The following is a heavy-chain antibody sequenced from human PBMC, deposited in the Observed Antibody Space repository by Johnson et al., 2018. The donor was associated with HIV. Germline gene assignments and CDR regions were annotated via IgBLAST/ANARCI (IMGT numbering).Heavy chain of an antibody. CDR1: GFTFSSYA. CDR3: AKAVGGYAFDI. V-gene: IGHV3-30-3*01. D-gene: IGHD1-26*01. J-gene: IGHJ3*02. Sequence: QMQLVESGGGVVQPGRSLRLSCAASGFTFSSYAMHWVRQALGKGLEWVAVISYDGSNKYYGDSVKGRFTISRDNSKNTLYLQMNSLRVEDTAVYYCAKAVGGYAFDIWGQGTMVTVSS. CDR2: ISYDGSNK.